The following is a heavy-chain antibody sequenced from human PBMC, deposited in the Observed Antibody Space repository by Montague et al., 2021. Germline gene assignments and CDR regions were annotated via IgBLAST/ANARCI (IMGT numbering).Heavy chain of an antibody. CDR3: ARVFSSWYVGWFDP. CDR2: LYYSGNS. V-gene: IGHV4-39*07. J-gene: IGHJ5*02. Sequence: SETLSLTCTVPGASITSNIYYWGWIRQSPGKGLEWIGSLYYSGNSFYPPSLKSRITMAVDTSKNQFSLKLSSVTAADTVIYYCARVFSSWYVGWFDPWGQGTLATVSS. CDR1: GASITSNIYY. D-gene: IGHD6-13*01.